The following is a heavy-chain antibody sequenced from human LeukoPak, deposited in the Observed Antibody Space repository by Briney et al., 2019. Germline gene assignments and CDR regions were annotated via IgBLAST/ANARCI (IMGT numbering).Heavy chain of an antibody. CDR1: GGSFSGYY. Sequence: SETLSLTCALYGGSFSGYYWSWIRQSPGKGLEWIGQINHSGYTNYKPSLKSRVTMSVDTSKNQFSLRLSSMTAADTAVYYCARWYSVGWNYYFDLWGRGTLVTVSS. D-gene: IGHD1-7*01. J-gene: IGHJ2*01. CDR3: ARWYSVGWNYYFDL. V-gene: IGHV4-34*01. CDR2: INHSGYT.